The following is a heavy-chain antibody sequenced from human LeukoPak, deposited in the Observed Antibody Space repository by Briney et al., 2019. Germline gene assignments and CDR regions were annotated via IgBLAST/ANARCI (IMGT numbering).Heavy chain of an antibody. CDR3: ARVGYSGYAR. CDR2: INHSGST. V-gene: IGHV4-34*01. D-gene: IGHD5-12*01. CDR1: GGSFSGYY. J-gene: IGHJ4*02. Sequence: PSETLSLTCAVYGGSFSGYYWSWIRQPPGKGLEWIGEINHSGSTNYNPSLKSRVTISVDTSKNQFSLKLSSVTAADTAVYYCARVGYSGYARWGQGTLVTVSS.